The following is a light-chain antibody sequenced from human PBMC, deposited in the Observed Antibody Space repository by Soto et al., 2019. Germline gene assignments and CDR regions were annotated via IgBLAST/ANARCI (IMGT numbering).Light chain of an antibody. J-gene: IGLJ1*01. CDR2: ANS. V-gene: IGLV1-40*01. Sequence: QSALPQPPSVSGAPGQRVTISCTGSSSNIGAGYDVHWYQQLPGTGPKLLIYANSNRPSGVPDRFSGSKSGTSASLAITGLRAEDEADYYCQSYDSSLSGYVFGAGTKVTVL. CDR3: QSYDSSLSGYV. CDR1: SSNIGAGYD.